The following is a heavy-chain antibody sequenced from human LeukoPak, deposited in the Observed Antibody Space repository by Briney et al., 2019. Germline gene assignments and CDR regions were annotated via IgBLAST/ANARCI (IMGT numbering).Heavy chain of an antibody. D-gene: IGHD2-2*01. CDR1: GFTFSSYA. J-gene: IGHJ4*02. CDR2: ISGSGGST. Sequence: GGSLRLSCAASGFTFSSYAMSWVRQAPGKGLEWVSAISGSGGSTYYADSVKGRFTISRDNSKNTLYLQMTSLRAEDTALYYCAKGGPYYISTDCAQTFDCWGQGTLVTVSS. CDR3: AKGGPYYISTDCAQTFDC. V-gene: IGHV3-23*01.